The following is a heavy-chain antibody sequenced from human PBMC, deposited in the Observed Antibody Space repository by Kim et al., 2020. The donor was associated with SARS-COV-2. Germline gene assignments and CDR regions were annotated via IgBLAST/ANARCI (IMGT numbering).Heavy chain of an antibody. CDR1: GFTFSSYS. CDR3: ARDPLGRYDYVWGSYRSYYYYGMDV. V-gene: IGHV3-48*02. D-gene: IGHD3-16*02. CDR2: ISSSSSTI. J-gene: IGHJ6*02. Sequence: GGSLRLSCAASGFTFSSYSMNWVRQAPGKGLEWVSYISSSSSTIYYADSVKGRFTISRDNAKNSLYLQMNSLRDEDTAVYYCARDPLGRYDYVWGSYRSYYYYGMDVWGQGTTVTVSS.